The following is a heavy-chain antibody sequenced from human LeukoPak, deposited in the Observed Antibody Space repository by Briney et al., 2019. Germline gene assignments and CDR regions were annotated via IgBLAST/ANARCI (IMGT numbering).Heavy chain of an antibody. V-gene: IGHV3-23*01. CDR1: GFTFSSYA. Sequence: GGSLRLSCAASGFTFSSYAMTWVRRSPGKGLEWVSTIRGGGTSTFYADSLKGRFTISRDNSKSTLYLQMNNLRAEDTAVYYCAKHSGSDPGYWFDPWGQGTLVTVS. D-gene: IGHD5-12*01. J-gene: IGHJ5*02. CDR2: IRGGGTST. CDR3: AKHSGSDPGYWFDP.